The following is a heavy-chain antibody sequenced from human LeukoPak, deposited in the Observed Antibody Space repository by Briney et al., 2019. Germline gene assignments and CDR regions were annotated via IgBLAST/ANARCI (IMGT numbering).Heavy chain of an antibody. CDR3: TRVVAARPSGY. Sequence: GGSLGLSCTASGFTFGDYAMSWVRQAPGKGLEWVGFIRSKAYGGTTEYAASVKGRFTISRDDSKSIAYLQMNSLKTEDTAVYYCTRVVAARPSGYWGQGTLVTVSS. V-gene: IGHV3-49*04. D-gene: IGHD6-6*01. J-gene: IGHJ4*02. CDR1: GFTFGDYA. CDR2: IRSKAYGGTT.